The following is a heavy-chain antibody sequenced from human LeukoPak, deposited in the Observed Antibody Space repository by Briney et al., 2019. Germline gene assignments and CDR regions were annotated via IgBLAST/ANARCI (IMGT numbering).Heavy chain of an antibody. D-gene: IGHD6-13*01. J-gene: IGHJ2*01. CDR1: GFTFSDYY. CDR3: ARCSSWASHFDL. Sequence: PGGSLRLSCAASGFTFSDYYMSWIRQAPGKGLEWVSYISSSGSTIYYADPVKGRFTISRDNAKNSLYLQMNSLRAEDTAVYYCARCSSWASHFDLWGRGTLVTVSS. V-gene: IGHV3-11*01. CDR2: ISSSGSTI.